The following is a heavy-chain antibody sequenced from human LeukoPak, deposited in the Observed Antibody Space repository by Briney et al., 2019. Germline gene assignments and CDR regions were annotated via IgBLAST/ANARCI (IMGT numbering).Heavy chain of an antibody. J-gene: IGHJ4*02. Sequence: GASLRLSCAVSGFTFSSHGMRSVRQAPGKGLEWVSSHSSSGSSTYYADAVKGRFTTSRDNSKNTLYLQMNSLRAEDTSVYYCARGAVRSGPVDYWGQGTPVTVSS. V-gene: IGHV3-23*01. CDR1: GFTFSSHG. CDR2: HSSSGSST. D-gene: IGHD6-19*01. CDR3: ARGAVRSGPVDY.